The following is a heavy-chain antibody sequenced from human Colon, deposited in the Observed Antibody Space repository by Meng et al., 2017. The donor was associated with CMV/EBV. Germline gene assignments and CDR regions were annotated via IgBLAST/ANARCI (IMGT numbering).Heavy chain of an antibody. CDR3: APRVGS. CDR1: GFIFSEND. D-gene: IGHD1-26*01. V-gene: IGHV3-48*03. J-gene: IGHJ5*02. Sequence: GGSLRLSCIASGFIFSENDMNWVRQVPGKGPEWISYISLSGTSTDYSDSVRGRFTISRDTAKNLLFLQLSSLRVEDTGVCHCAPRVGSWGQGTLVTVSS. CDR2: ISLSGTST.